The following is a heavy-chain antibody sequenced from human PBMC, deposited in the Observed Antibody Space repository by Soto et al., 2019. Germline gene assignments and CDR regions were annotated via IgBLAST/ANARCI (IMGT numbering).Heavy chain of an antibody. CDR2: ISGSGGRI. V-gene: IGHV3-23*01. CDR1: GFTFSSYA. J-gene: IGHJ4*02. Sequence: EVQLLESGGGLVQPGGSLRLSCAASGFTFSSYAMSWVRQAPGKGLEWVSVISGSGGRIYYADSVKGRFTISRDNSKNPLYLHMNRLRDEDTAIFWCAKERRLELGDFDYWGQGTLVTVSS. D-gene: IGHD1-7*01. CDR3: AKERRLELGDFDY.